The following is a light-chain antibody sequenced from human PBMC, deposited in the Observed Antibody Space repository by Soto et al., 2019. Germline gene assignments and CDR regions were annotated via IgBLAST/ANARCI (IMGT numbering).Light chain of an antibody. J-gene: IGKJ2*01. Sequence: DIQMTQSPSSLSASVGDRVTITCRASQSISSYLIWYQQKPGKAPKLLIYAASSLQSGVPSRFSGSGSGTDFTLTISSLQPEDFGTYYCQQSYSTPNTFGQVTKLSIK. V-gene: IGKV1-39*01. CDR1: QSISSY. CDR2: AAS. CDR3: QQSYSTPNT.